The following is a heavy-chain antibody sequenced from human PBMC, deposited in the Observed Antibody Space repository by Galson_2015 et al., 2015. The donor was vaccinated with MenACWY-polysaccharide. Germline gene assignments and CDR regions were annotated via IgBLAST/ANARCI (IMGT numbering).Heavy chain of an antibody. CDR1: SVTFSGFA. CDR3: TTPAGLRWYSDFEY. Sequence: SLRLSCAASSVTFSGFALSWVRQAPGKGLEWVSSITASGYTTYYADSVKGRFTISRDISKNMMYLQMNSLRADDTAVYYCTTPAGLRWYSDFEYWGQGTLVAVSS. CDR2: ITASGYTT. V-gene: IGHV3-23*01. D-gene: IGHD4-23*01. J-gene: IGHJ4*01.